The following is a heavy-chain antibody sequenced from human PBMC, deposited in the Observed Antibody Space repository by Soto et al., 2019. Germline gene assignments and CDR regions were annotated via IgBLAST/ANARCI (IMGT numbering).Heavy chain of an antibody. J-gene: IGHJ6*02. CDR1: GFTFSDYA. D-gene: IGHD4-17*01. CDR2: ISFDGGNE. V-gene: IGHV3-30-3*01. Sequence: PGGSLRLSCAASGFTFSDYAMHWVRQAPGKGLEWVAIISFDGGNEHYADSVQGRFTISRDNSENTLYLQMNSLRADDTAVYYCARPAATVIFYSGMDVWGQGTTVTVSS. CDR3: ARPAATVIFYSGMDV.